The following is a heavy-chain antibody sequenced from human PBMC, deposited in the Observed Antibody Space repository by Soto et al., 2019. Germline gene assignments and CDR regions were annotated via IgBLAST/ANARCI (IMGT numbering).Heavy chain of an antibody. J-gene: IGHJ4*02. Sequence: GGSLRLSCAASGFTFSSYWMSWVRQAPGKGLEWVANIKQDGSEKYYVDSVKGRFTISRDNAKNSLYLQMNSLRAEDTAVYYCARDIGRITMIEGGPIYWGQGTLVTVSS. CDR2: IKQDGSEK. D-gene: IGHD3-22*01. CDR3: ARDIGRITMIEGGPIY. CDR1: GFTFSSYW. V-gene: IGHV3-7*03.